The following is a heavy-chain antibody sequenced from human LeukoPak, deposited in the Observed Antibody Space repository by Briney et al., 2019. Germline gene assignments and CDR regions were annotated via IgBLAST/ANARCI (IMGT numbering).Heavy chain of an antibody. CDR2: ISTDGSST. D-gene: IGHD3-16*01. CDR3: ARGRAPSYGYFDY. J-gene: IGHJ4*02. Sequence: GGSLRLSCVASGFTFRSDWMHWVRQAPGKGLVWVSRISTDGSSTYSADSVKGRFTISRDNTKNTLYLQMNGLGAEDTAVYYCARGRAPSYGYFDYWGQGTLVTVSS. CDR1: GFTFRSDW. V-gene: IGHV3-74*01.